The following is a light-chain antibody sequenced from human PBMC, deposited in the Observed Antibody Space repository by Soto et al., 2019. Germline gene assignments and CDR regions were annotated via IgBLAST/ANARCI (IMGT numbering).Light chain of an antibody. J-gene: IGKJ1*01. CDR3: QQYNNWPGKWT. V-gene: IGKV1-5*03. CDR1: QTISSW. Sequence: DIQMTQSPSTLSGAGGERVTMTCRASQTISSWLAWYQQKPGKAPKLLIYKASILESGVPSRFSGSGSGTEFTLTISSLQSEDFAVYYCQQYNNWPGKWTFGQGTKVDIK. CDR2: KAS.